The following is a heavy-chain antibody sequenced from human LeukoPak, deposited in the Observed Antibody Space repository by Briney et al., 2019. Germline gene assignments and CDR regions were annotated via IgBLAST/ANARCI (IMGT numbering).Heavy chain of an antibody. CDR1: GFIFSNYW. D-gene: IGHD1-1*01. J-gene: IGHJ4*02. CDR3: ARTVRVVDY. V-gene: IGHV3-7*01. CDR2: IKPDGSEK. Sequence: GGSLRLSCAACGFIFSNYWMSWVRQAPGKGLEWVAHIKPDGSEKYHVDSVKGRFTISRDNAKNSVYLQMNSLRAEDTAVYFCARTVRVVDYWGQGTQVTVSS.